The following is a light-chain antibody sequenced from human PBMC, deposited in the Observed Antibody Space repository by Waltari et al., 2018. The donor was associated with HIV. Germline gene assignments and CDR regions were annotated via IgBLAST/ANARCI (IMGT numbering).Light chain of an antibody. CDR2: RKD. V-gene: IGLV1-47*01. J-gene: IGLJ3*02. Sequence: QSVVTQPPSASGTPGQNTSISCSGDISNSGGHFLYCYQQRPGTAPRLLIYRKDQRPSGVPDRFSGSKSATSASLAISGLRSEDEADYHCSTWDNSLSHWVFGGGTKVTVL. CDR3: STWDNSLSHWV. CDR1: ISNSGGHF.